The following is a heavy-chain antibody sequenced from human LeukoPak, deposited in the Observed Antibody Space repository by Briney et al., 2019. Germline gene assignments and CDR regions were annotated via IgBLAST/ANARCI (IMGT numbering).Heavy chain of an antibody. CDR2: INHSGST. V-gene: IGHV4-34*01. J-gene: IGHJ4*02. Sequence: SETLSLTCAVYGGSFSGYYWSWIRQPPGKGLEWIGEINHSGSTNYNPSLKSRVTISVDTSKNQFSLKLNSVTAADTAVYYCARGWYDSPFDYWGQGTLVTVSS. CDR3: ARGWYDSPFDY. D-gene: IGHD1-1*01. CDR1: GGSFSGYY.